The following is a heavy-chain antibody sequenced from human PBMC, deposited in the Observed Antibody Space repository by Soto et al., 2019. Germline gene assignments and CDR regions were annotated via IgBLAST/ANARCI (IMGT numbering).Heavy chain of an antibody. CDR2: IYSGGST. D-gene: IGHD6-6*01. J-gene: IGHJ4*02. CDR3: ASQVIAARTIDY. V-gene: IGHV3-53*01. CDR1: GFTVSSNY. Sequence: GGSLRLSCAASGFTVSSNYMSWVRQAPGKGLEWVSVIYSGGSTYYADSVKGRFTISRDNSKNTLYLQMNSLRAEDTAVYYCASQVIAARTIDYWGQGTLVTVSS.